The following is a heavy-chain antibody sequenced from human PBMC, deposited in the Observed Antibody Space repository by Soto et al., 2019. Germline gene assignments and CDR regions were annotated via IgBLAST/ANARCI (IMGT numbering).Heavy chain of an antibody. Sequence: SITRKSVSWISQPPGKALECLAHIFSNDEKSYRTSLKSRLTISKDTSKSQVVLTMTNMDPVDTATYYCARIRNGYGGNSGPTWFAPLGHGTLVTVSS. CDR3: ARIRNGYGGNSGPTWFAP. CDR2: IFSNDEK. V-gene: IGHV2-26*01. CDR1: SITRKS. J-gene: IGHJ5*02. D-gene: IGHD4-17*01.